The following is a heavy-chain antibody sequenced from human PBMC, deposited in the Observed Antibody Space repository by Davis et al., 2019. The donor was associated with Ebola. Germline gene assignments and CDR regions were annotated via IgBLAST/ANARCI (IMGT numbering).Heavy chain of an antibody. CDR3: ARGGVYYDSSGPSAY. V-gene: IGHV1-2*02. Sequence: ASVKVSCKASGYTFTSYYMHWVRQAPGQGLEWMGWINPNSGGTNYAQKFQGRVTMTRDTSTSTVYMELSSLRSEDTAVYYCARGGVYYDSSGPSAYWGQGTLVTVSS. J-gene: IGHJ4*02. CDR1: GYTFTSYY. CDR2: INPNSGGT. D-gene: IGHD3-22*01.